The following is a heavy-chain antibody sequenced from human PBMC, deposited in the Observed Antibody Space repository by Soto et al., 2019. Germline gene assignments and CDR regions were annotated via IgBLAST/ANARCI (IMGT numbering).Heavy chain of an antibody. D-gene: IGHD3-9*01. CDR2: ITPNSGYT. V-gene: IGHV1-18*01. CDR1: GYKFSTYA. CDR3: ATSYDTGFDP. Sequence: QLQLTQSGGEARKPGASVRVSCAASGYKFSTYAISWLRQAPGQGLEWMGLITPNSGYTTYAQQFQGRLILTTDIPSSTAYMELPSLRYDDTAIYYCATSYDTGFDPWGQGTLVSVS. J-gene: IGHJ5*02.